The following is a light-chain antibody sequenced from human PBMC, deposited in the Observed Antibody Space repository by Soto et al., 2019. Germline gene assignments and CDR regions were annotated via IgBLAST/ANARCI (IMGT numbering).Light chain of an antibody. Sequence: QSALTQPASVSGSPGQSITISCTGTSNDIGGYIYVSWYQQHPGKAPKLMIFDVSNRPSGVSNRFSGSKSGNTASLTISGLQAEDEADYFCSSYTNSSTSFGGGTKPNVL. V-gene: IGLV2-14*01. CDR2: DVS. J-gene: IGLJ2*01. CDR1: SNDIGGYIY. CDR3: SSYTNSSTS.